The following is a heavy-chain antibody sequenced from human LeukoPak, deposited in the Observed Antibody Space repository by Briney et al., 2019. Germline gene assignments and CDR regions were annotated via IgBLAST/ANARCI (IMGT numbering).Heavy chain of an antibody. J-gene: IGHJ3*02. CDR2: IYTSGST. CDR3: AREPSSGVAGAAFDI. CDR1: GGSISSGSYY. D-gene: IGHD6-19*01. Sequence: SQTLSLTCTVSGGSISSGSYYWSWIRQPAGKGLEWIGRIYTSGSTNYNPSLKSRVTISVDTSKNQFSLKLSSVTAADTAVYYCAREPSSGVAGAAFDIWGQGTMVTVSS. V-gene: IGHV4-61*02.